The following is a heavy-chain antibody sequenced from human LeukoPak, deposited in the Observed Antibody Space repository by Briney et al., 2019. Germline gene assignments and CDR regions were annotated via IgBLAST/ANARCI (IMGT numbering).Heavy chain of an antibody. D-gene: IGHD3-10*01. J-gene: IGHJ4*02. CDR2: ISGSGGST. V-gene: IGHV3-23*01. CDR3: AKSAILLWFGELLGPVYYFDY. CDR1: GFTFSSYA. Sequence: GGSLRLSCAASGFTFSSYAMSWVRQAPGKGLEWVSAISGSGGSTYYADSVKGRFTISRDNSKNTLYLQMNSLRAEDTAVYYCAKSAILLWFGELLGPVYYFDYWGQGTLVTVSS.